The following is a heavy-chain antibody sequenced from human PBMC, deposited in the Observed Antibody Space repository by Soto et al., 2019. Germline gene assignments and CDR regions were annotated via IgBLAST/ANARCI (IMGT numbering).Heavy chain of an antibody. CDR2: MYNTGST. V-gene: IGHV4-59*01. D-gene: IGHD2-21*01. CDR1: GGSISGYY. CDR3: ARDLWGYCGTDYYYGMDV. Sequence: SETLSLPCTVSGGSISGYYWSWIRQPPGKGLEWIGYMYNTGSTVYNPSFKSRVTISVDTSKNQFSLKLNSVTAADTAVYYCARDLWGYCGTDYYYGMDVWGQGTTVTVSS. J-gene: IGHJ6*02.